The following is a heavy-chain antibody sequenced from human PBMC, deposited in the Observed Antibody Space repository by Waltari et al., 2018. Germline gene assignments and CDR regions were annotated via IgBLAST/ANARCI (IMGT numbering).Heavy chain of an antibody. CDR2: ISSSSSTI. CDR1: GFTFSSYS. Sequence: EVQLVESGGALVQPGGSLRLSCAASGFTFSSYSLTRVRQAPGKGLEWVSYISSSSSTIYYADSVKGRFTISRDNAKNSLYLQMNSLRAEDTAVYYCAREIGIGAFDIWGQGTMVTVSS. D-gene: IGHD1-26*01. V-gene: IGHV3-48*04. J-gene: IGHJ3*02. CDR3: AREIGIGAFDI.